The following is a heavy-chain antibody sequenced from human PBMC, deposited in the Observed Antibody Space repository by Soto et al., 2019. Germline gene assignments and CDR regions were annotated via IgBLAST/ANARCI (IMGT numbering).Heavy chain of an antibody. CDR3: ATLFQY. V-gene: IGHV3-74*01. CDR1: GFTFSNYW. CDR2: INGDGGGT. Sequence: EVQLVESGGGLVQPGGSLRLSCAASGFTFSNYWMHWVRQVPGEGLVWVSRINGDGGGTSYADSVKGRFTISRDNAHNMVYLQMNSLRAEDTAVYYCATLFQYWGQGTLVTVSS. J-gene: IGHJ4*02. D-gene: IGHD3-3*01.